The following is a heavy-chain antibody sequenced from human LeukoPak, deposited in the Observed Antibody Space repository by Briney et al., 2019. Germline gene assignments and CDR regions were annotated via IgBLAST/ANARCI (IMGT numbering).Heavy chain of an antibody. D-gene: IGHD1-26*01. V-gene: IGHV3-74*01. CDR2: VHGDGYSI. CDR1: GFPFSSYA. CDR3: ARAQVGAPTDF. Sequence: GGSLSLSCAASGFPFSSYAMYWVRQAPGKGLVWVARVHGDGYSISYADSVRGRFTISRDNAKDTLYLHMNSLRPEDTAVYYCARAQVGAPTDFWGQGTLVTVSS. J-gene: IGHJ4*02.